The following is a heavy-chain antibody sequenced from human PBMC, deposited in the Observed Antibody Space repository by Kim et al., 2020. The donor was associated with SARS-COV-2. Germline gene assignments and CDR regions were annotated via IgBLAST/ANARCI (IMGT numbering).Heavy chain of an antibody. CDR2: IKSKTHGGTV. D-gene: IGHD6-19*01. J-gene: IGHJ1*01. CDR3: TTLSGSGWYEYLQH. V-gene: IGHV3-15*01. CDR1: GFIFSDAW. Sequence: GGSLRLSCAASGFIFSDAWMSWVRQVPGKGLEWIGRIKSKTHGGTVDYAAPVKGGFTISRDDSKTRLFLQMNSLEIEDTAVYYCTTLSGSGWYEYLQHWGQGTLVTVSS.